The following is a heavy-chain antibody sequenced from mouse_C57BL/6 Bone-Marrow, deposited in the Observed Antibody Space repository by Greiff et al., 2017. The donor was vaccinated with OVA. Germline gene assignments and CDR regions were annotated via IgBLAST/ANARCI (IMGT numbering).Heavy chain of an antibody. V-gene: IGHV5-4*03. CDR2: ISDGGSYT. Sequence: EVKLVESGGGLVKPGGSLKLSCAASGFTFSSYAMSWVRQTPEKRLEWVATISDGGSYTYYPDNVKGRFTISRDNAKNNLYLQMSHLKSEDTAMYYCARWDYYGSSYGYFDVWGTGTTVTVSS. CDR3: ARWDYYGSSYGYFDV. CDR1: GFTFSSYA. J-gene: IGHJ1*03. D-gene: IGHD1-1*01.